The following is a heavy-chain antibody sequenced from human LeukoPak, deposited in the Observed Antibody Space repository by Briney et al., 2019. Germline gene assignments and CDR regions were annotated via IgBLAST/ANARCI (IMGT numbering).Heavy chain of an antibody. Sequence: SETLSLTCTVSGGSISSYYWSWLRQPAGKGLEWIGRIYTSGSTNYNPSLKSRVTMSVDTSKNQFSLKLSSVTAADTAVYYCATRGGLTTVTNSHYYYYYMDVWGKGTTVTVSS. J-gene: IGHJ6*03. V-gene: IGHV4-4*07. CDR2: IYTSGST. D-gene: IGHD4-17*01. CDR1: GGSISSYY. CDR3: ATRGGLTTVTNSHYYYYYMDV.